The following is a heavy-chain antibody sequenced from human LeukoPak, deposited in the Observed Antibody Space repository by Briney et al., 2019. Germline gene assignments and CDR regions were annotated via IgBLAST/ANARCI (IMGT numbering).Heavy chain of an antibody. D-gene: IGHD3-22*01. Sequence: ASETLSLTCTVSGGSISSSSYYWGWLRQPPGMGLEWIVSIYYSGSTYYNPCVKSRVTIPEDTSKNQFSLKLRSVTAADTAVYYCARRRVTYYYDSSGYYWGQGTLVTVSS. CDR2: IYYSGST. V-gene: IGHV4-39*01. J-gene: IGHJ4*02. CDR1: GGSISSSSYY. CDR3: ARRRVTYYYDSSGYY.